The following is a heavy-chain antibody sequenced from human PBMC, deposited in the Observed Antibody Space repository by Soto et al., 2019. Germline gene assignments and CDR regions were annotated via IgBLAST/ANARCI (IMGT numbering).Heavy chain of an antibody. CDR2: ISSSGDST. Sequence: GGSLRLSCVASGFTFSPHAMSWVRPAPGKGLEWVSGISSSGDSTYYADSVKGRFTISRDNSKNMLYLQMSSLRADDTALYYCAKDPNGNYVGAFDMRGHGTMVTVSS. J-gene: IGHJ3*02. V-gene: IGHV3-23*01. CDR1: GFTFSPHA. CDR3: AKDPNGNYVGAFDM. D-gene: IGHD1-7*01.